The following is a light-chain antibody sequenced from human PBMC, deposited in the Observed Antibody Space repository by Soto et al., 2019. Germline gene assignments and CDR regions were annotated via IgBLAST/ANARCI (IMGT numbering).Light chain of an antibody. V-gene: IGKV3-20*01. CDR1: QSVNTRY. CDR2: AAS. Sequence: EIVLTQSPGALSLSPGDRATLSCRASQSVNTRYFAWYQQRPGQAPRLLIYAASSRATGIPDRFSGSGSGTDFTLTIVRLEPEDSGMFYCHKYGSAPHTFGQGTKLEIK. J-gene: IGKJ2*01. CDR3: HKYGSAPHT.